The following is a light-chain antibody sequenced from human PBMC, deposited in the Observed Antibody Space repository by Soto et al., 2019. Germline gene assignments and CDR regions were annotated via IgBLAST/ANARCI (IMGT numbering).Light chain of an antibody. J-gene: IGKJ1*01. Sequence: EILMTQSPASLSLSPGERATLSCRASQSVSSSYLAWYKQKPGQAPRLLIYGASNRATGIPDRFSGSGSGTDFTLTIRRLEPEDFAVYYCQQYGSSGTFGQGTKVDIK. CDR1: QSVSSSY. CDR2: GAS. CDR3: QQYGSSGT. V-gene: IGKV3-20*01.